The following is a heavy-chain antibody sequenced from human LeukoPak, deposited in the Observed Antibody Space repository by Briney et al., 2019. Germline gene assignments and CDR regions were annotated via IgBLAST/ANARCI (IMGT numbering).Heavy chain of an antibody. CDR3: ARVMEWLQIDY. D-gene: IGHD5-12*01. CDR1: GFTFSSYE. V-gene: IGHV3-48*03. CDR2: ISSSGSTI. J-gene: IGHJ4*02. Sequence: GGSLRLSCAASGFTFSSYEMNWVRQAPGKGLEWVSYISSSGSTIYYADSVKGRFTISRDNAKNSLYMQMNSLRAEDTAVYYCARVMEWLQIDYWGQGTLVTVSS.